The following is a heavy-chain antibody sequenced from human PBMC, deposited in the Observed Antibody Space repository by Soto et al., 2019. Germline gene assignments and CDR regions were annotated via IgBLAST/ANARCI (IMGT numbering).Heavy chain of an antibody. V-gene: IGHV1-69*04. J-gene: IGHJ5*02. Sequence: SVKVSCKASGGTFSSYTISWVRQAPGQGLEWMGRIIPILGIANYAQKFQGRVTITADNSKNTLYLQMDSLRVEDTAVYFCARDFPDRTRAGAHLFDPWGQGALVTVSS. CDR1: GGTFSSYT. CDR2: IIPILGIA. D-gene: IGHD1-1*01. CDR3: ARDFPDRTRAGAHLFDP.